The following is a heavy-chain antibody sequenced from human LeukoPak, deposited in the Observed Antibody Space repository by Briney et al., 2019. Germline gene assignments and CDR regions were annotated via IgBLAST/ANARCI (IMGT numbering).Heavy chain of an antibody. J-gene: IGHJ4*02. CDR3: ARVGLGRWEYYFDY. CDR1: GYTFTGYY. Sequence: ASVKVSCKASGYTFTGYYMHWVRQAPGQGLEWMGWINPNSGGTNYAQKFQGRVTMTRDTSISTAYMELSRLRSDDTAVYYCARVGLGRWEYYFDYWGQGTLVTVSS. V-gene: IGHV1-2*02. D-gene: IGHD1-26*01. CDR2: INPNSGGT.